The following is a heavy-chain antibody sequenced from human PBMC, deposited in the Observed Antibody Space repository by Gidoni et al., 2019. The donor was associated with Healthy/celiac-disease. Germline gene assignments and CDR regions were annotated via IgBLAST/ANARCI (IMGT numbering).Heavy chain of an antibody. CDR1: GFSLSTSGVG. Sequence: QITLKESGPTLVQPTQTLTLTCTFSGFSLSTSGVGVGWIRQPPGKALEWLALIYWDDDKRYSPSLKSRLTITKDTSKNQVVLTMTNMDPVDTATYYCAHRPRNNGVLYNWFDPWGQGTLVTVSS. V-gene: IGHV2-5*02. CDR3: AHRPRNNGVLYNWFDP. J-gene: IGHJ5*02. CDR2: IYWDDDK. D-gene: IGHD2-8*01.